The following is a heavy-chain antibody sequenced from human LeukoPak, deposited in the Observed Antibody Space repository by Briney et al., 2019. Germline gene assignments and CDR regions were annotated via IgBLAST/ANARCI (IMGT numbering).Heavy chain of an antibody. CDR1: GFTFSSYS. D-gene: IGHD3-22*01. CDR3: ASYFYKYY. Sequence: PGGSLRLSCAASGFTFSSYSMNWVRQAPGKGLEWVSYISSSSSTIYYADSVKGRFTISRDNAKNSLYLQMNSLSDEDTAVYYCASYFYKYYWGQGTLVTVSS. V-gene: IGHV3-48*02. CDR2: ISSSSSTI. J-gene: IGHJ4*02.